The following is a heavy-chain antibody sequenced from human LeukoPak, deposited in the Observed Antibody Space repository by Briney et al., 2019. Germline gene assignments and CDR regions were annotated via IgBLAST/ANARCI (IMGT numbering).Heavy chain of an antibody. J-gene: IGHJ4*02. CDR1: GGSISSGGYY. CDR3: ARGSGIAARLSFDY. CDR2: IYHSGST. D-gene: IGHD6-6*01. Sequence: SQTLSLTCTVSGGSISSGGYYWSWIRQPPGKGLEWIGYIYHSGSTYYNPSLKSRVTISVDRSKNQFSLKLSSVTAADTAVCYCARGSGIAARLSFDYWGQGTLVTVSS. V-gene: IGHV4-30-2*01.